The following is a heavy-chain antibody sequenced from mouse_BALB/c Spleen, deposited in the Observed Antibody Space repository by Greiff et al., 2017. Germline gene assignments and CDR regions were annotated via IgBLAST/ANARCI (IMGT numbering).Heavy chain of an antibody. J-gene: IGHJ4*01. Sequence: EVMLVESGGGLVKPGGSLKLSCAASGFTFSSFGMHWVRQAPEKGLEWVAYISSGSSTIYYADTVKGRFTISRDNPKNTLFLQMTSLRSEDTAMYYCARTEDYGYDGDYAMDYWGQGTSVTVSS. D-gene: IGHD2-2*01. CDR1: GFTFSSFG. V-gene: IGHV5-17*02. CDR2: ISSGSSTI. CDR3: ARTEDYGYDGDYAMDY.